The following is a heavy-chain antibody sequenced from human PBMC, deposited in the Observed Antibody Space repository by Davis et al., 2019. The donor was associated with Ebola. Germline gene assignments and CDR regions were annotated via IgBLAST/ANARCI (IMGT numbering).Heavy chain of an antibody. J-gene: IGHJ4*02. V-gene: IGHV4-34*01. CDR2: INHSGST. CDR3: ARGHPIFGVVISAYYFDY. Sequence: PSETLSLTCAVYGGSFSGYYWSWIRQPPGKGLEWIGEINHSGSTNYNPSLKSRVTISVDTSKNQFSLKLSSVTAADTAVYYCARGHPIFGVVISAYYFDYWGQGTLVTVSS. D-gene: IGHD3-3*01. CDR1: GGSFSGYY.